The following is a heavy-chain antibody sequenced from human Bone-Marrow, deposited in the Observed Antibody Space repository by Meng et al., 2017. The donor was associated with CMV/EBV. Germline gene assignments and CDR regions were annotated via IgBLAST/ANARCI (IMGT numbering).Heavy chain of an antibody. D-gene: IGHD1-14*01. V-gene: IGHV1-18*01. CDR1: GYIFNNYG. J-gene: IGHJ5*02. CDR2: ISAYNGNT. Sequence: QVQLVQSGAEVKKPGASVTVSFKASGYIFNNYGVSWVRQAPGQGPEWMGWISAYNGNTNYAQNFQGRFTMTTDTSTSTAYMELRSLRSDDTAVYYCARDLPGGTKGTWLDLWGQGTLVTVSS. CDR3: ARDLPGGTKGTWLDL.